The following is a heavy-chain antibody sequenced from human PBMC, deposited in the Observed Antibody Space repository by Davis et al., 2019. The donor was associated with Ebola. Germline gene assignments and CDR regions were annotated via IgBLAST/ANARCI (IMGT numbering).Heavy chain of an antibody. CDR1: GYTFTSYD. D-gene: IGHD3-9*01. J-gene: IGHJ5*01. Sequence: ASVKVSCKASGYTFTSYDINWVRQATGQGLEWMGWMNPNSGNTGYAQKFQGRVTMTRNTSISTAYMELSSLRSEDTAVYYCARERFISGYMLDSWGQGTLVTVSS. CDR3: ARERFISGYMLDS. V-gene: IGHV1-8*01. CDR2: MNPNSGNT.